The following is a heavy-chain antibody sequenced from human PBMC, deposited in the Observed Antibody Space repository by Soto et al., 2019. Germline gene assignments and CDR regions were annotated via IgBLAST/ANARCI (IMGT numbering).Heavy chain of an antibody. D-gene: IGHD4-4*01. CDR1: GYTFTSYA. J-gene: IGHJ6*03. Sequence: QVQLVQSGAEVKKPGASVKVSCKASGYTFTSYAMHWVRQAPGQRLEWMGWINAGNGNTKYSQKFQGRVTITRDTSASTAYMELSSLRSEDTAVYYCAGVTPVTPYYYYYYMDVWGKGTTVTVSS. CDR2: INAGNGNT. CDR3: AGVTPVTPYYYYYYMDV. V-gene: IGHV1-3*01.